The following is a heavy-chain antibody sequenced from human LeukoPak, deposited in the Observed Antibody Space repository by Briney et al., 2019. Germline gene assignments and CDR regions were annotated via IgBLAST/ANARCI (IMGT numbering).Heavy chain of an antibody. CDR2: INPNSGGT. CDR1: GYTFTGYY. Sequence: ASVKVSCKASGYTFTGYYMHWVRQAPGQGLEWMGWINPNSGGTNYAQKFQGRVTMTRDTSISTAYMELSRLRSDDTAVYYCARQTYYYDSSGYRGLENWGQGTLVTVSS. J-gene: IGHJ4*02. V-gene: IGHV1-2*02. CDR3: ARQTYYYDSSGYRGLEN. D-gene: IGHD3-22*01.